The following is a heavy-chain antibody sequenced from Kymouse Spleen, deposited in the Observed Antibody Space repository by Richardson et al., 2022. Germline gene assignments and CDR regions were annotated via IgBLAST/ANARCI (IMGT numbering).Heavy chain of an antibody. V-gene: IGHV4-39*01. CDR1: GGSISSSSYY. CDR2: IYYSGST. Sequence: QLQLQESGPGLVKPSETLSLTCTVSGGSISSSSYYWGWIRQPPGKGLEWIGSIYYSGSTYYNPSLKSRVTISVDTSKNQFSLKLSSVTAADTAVYYCARHGVLWFGELLGWFDPWGQGTLVTVSS. D-gene: IGHD3-10*01. J-gene: IGHJ5*02. CDR3: ARHGVLWFGELLGWFDP.